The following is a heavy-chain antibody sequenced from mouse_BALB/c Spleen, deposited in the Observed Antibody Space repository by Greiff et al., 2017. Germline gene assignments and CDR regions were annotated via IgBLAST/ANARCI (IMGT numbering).Heavy chain of an antibody. CDR2: INPSTGYT. CDR1: GYTFTSYW. Sequence: QVQLQQSGAELAKPGASVKMSCKASGYTFTSYWMHWVKQRPGQGLEWIGYINPSTGYTEYNQKFKDKATLTADKSSSTAYMQLSSLTSEDSAVYYCARYDYGFAYWGQGTLVTVSA. CDR3: ARYDYGFAY. D-gene: IGHD2-4*01. J-gene: IGHJ3*01. V-gene: IGHV1-7*01.